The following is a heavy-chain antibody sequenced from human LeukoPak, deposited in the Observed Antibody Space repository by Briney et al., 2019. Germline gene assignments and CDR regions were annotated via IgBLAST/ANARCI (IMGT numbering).Heavy chain of an antibody. CDR3: ARGATYYYDSSGYYLDY. J-gene: IGHJ4*02. D-gene: IGHD3-22*01. CDR1: GYTFTSYG. CDR2: ISAYNGNT. Sequence: ALVKVSCKASGYTFTSYGISWVRQAPGQGLEWMGWISAYNGNTNYAQKLQGRVTMTTDTSTSTAYMELRSLRSDDTAVYYCARGATYYYDSSGYYLDYWGQGTLVTVSS. V-gene: IGHV1-18*01.